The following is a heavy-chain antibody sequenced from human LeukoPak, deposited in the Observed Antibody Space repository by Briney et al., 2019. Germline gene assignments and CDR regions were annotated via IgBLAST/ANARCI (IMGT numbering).Heavy chain of an antibody. CDR3: ARHREWGSCVWGSYRYDY. J-gene: IGHJ4*02. CDR1: GYSFTSYW. CDR2: IYPGDSDT. Sequence: GESLKISCKGSGYSFTSYWIGWVRQMPGKGLEWMGIIYPGDSDTRYSPSFQGQVTISADKSISTAYLQWSSLKASDTAMYYCARHREWGSCVWGSYRYDYWGQGTLVTVPS. V-gene: IGHV5-51*01. D-gene: IGHD3-16*02.